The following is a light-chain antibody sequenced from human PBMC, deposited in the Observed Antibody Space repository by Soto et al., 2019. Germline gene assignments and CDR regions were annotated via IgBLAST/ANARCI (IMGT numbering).Light chain of an antibody. CDR3: QQYNRYSLT. CDR2: DAS. CDR1: QSISSW. J-gene: IGKJ4*01. Sequence: DIQMTQSPSILSASVGDRVTDTYRASQSISSWLAWYQQKPGKAPKLLIYDASSLESGVPSRFSGSGSDTEFTLTINNLQPDDFATYHCQQYNRYSLTFGGGTKVEIK. V-gene: IGKV1-5*01.